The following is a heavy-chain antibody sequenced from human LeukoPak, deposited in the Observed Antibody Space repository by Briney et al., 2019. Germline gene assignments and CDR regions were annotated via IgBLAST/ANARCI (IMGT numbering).Heavy chain of an antibody. V-gene: IGHV4-59*01. J-gene: IGHJ3*02. Sequence: SETLSLTCTVSGGSMNDYYWSWFRQPPGKGLEWIGSIYYSGSTNYNPSLKSRVTISVDTSKNQFSLKLSSVTAADTAVYYCARDNFFAFDIWGQGTKVTVSS. CDR1: GGSMNDYY. D-gene: IGHD2/OR15-2a*01. CDR2: IYYSGST. CDR3: ARDNFFAFDI.